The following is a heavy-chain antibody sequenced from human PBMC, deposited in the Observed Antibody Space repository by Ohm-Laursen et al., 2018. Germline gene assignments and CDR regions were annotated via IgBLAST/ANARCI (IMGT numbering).Heavy chain of an antibody. J-gene: IGHJ4*02. CDR2: IKQDGSAK. V-gene: IGHV3-7*01. Sequence: SLRLSCAASGFTFSSYWMSWVRQAPGKGLEWVGNIKQDGSAKYYVDSVKGRFTISRDNAENSLYLQMNSLGGEDTAVYYCARAGITGAGDYWGQGTLVTVSS. CDR3: ARAGITGAGDY. D-gene: IGHD6-13*01. CDR1: GFTFSSYW.